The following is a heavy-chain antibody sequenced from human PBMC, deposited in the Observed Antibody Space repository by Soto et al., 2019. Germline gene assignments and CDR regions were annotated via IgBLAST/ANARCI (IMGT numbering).Heavy chain of an antibody. J-gene: IGHJ4*02. CDR3: ARDPTGGYFHYDY. CDR1: GFSLRDYG. V-gene: IGHV3-30*17. CDR2: VSDDGSEQ. Sequence: GGSLRLSCAASGFSLRDYGMHWVRQAPGKGLEYVAAVSDDGSEQYYADSVRGRFTISRDNSKNTVYLQLDSLTTGDTAVYYCARDPTGGYFHYDYWGQGALVTVSS. D-gene: IGHD1-26*01.